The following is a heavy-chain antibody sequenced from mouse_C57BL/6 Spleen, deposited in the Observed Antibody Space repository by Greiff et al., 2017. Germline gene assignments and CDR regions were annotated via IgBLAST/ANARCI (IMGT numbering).Heavy chain of an antibody. J-gene: IGHJ4*01. CDR1: GFNIKNTY. D-gene: IGHD1-1*01. CDR2: IDPANGNT. CDR3: ALTVKDYAMDY. V-gene: IGHV14-3*01. Sequence: VHVKQSVAELVRPGASVKLSCTASGFNIKNTYMHWVKQRPEQGLEWIGRIDPANGNTKYAPKFQGKATITADTSSTTAYLQLSSLTSEDTAIYYCALTVKDYAMDYWGQGTSVTVSS.